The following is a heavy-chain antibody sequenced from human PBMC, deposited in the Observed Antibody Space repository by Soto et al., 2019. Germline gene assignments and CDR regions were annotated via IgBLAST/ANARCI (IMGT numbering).Heavy chain of an antibody. D-gene: IGHD5-12*01. J-gene: IGHJ4*02. CDR1: RGTNSNATNY. CDR2: IYYSGST. Sequence: SETLSLPCTASRGTNSNATNYSASLRQPPGQGLEWLAHIYYSGSTFYTPSLMTRVTISLDTSRNQFSLKLRSATAADTPVYSCGRNEGGWYCDSWGRGTMVTVSS. CDR3: GRNEGGWYCDS. V-gene: IGHV4-39*01.